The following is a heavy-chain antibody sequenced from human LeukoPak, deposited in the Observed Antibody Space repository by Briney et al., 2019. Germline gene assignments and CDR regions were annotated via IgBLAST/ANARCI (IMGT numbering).Heavy chain of an antibody. CDR3: ARFHYYYDSSGYPISALDAFDI. J-gene: IGHJ3*02. CDR1: GGSISSGDYY. CDR2: IYYSGST. V-gene: IGHV4-30-4*01. D-gene: IGHD3-22*01. Sequence: SETLSLTCTVSGGSISSGDYYWSWIRQPPGKGLEWIGYIYYSGSTYYNPSLKSRVTISVDTSKNQFSLKLSSVTAADTAVYYCARFHYYYDSSGYPISALDAFDIWGQGTMVTVSS.